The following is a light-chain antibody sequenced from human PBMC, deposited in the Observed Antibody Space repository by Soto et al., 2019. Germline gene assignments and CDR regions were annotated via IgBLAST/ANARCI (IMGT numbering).Light chain of an antibody. V-gene: IGKV1-39*01. CDR1: QSIISY. CDR3: QQNYSTPLT. Sequence: DIQMTQSPSSLSASVGDRVTITCRASQSIISYLNWYHQKPGKAPKLLIYDASSLQSGVPSRFSGSGSGTDFTLTISSLQPEDSATYYCQQNYSTPLTFGGGTKVEIK. J-gene: IGKJ4*01. CDR2: DAS.